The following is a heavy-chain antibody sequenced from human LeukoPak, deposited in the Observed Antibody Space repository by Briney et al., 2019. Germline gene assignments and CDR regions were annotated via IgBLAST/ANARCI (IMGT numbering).Heavy chain of an antibody. CDR2: IYYSGST. J-gene: IGHJ6*02. V-gene: IGHV4-59*12. D-gene: IGHD2-15*01. CDR1: GGSISSYY. CDR3: VRDLLAPAYYYYYGMDV. Sequence: SETLSLTCTVSGGSISSYYWSWIRQPPGKGLEWIGYIYYSGSTNYNPSLKSRVTLSVDTSKNQFSLKLSSVTAADTAVYYCVRDLLAPAYYYYYGMDVWGQGTTVTVSS.